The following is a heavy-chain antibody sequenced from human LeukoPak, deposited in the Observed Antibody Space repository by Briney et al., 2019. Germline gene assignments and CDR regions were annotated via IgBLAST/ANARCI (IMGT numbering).Heavy chain of an antibody. V-gene: IGHV4-4*07. Sequence: SETLSLTCTVSGGSISNYFWSWVRQPAGKGLEWIGRIYSTGRSDYNPSLKSRITMSVDTSKNQFSLKLSSVTAADTAVYYCARGPRIQLWLPGPWSAFDIWGQGTMVTVSS. D-gene: IGHD5-18*01. CDR2: IYSTGRS. CDR1: GGSISNYF. J-gene: IGHJ3*02. CDR3: ARGPRIQLWLPGPWSAFDI.